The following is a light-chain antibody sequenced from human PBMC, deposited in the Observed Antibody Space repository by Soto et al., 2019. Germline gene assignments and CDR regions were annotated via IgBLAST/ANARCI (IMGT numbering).Light chain of an antibody. CDR2: QDS. Sequence: SYELTQPHSVSVSPGQTASITCSGDKLGDKYACWYQQKPGQYPVLVIYQDSKRPSGIPERFSGSNSGNTATLTISGTQAMDEADYYCQAWDSSTYVFGNGTKLTVL. CDR3: QAWDSSTYV. J-gene: IGLJ1*01. CDR1: KLGDKY. V-gene: IGLV3-1*01.